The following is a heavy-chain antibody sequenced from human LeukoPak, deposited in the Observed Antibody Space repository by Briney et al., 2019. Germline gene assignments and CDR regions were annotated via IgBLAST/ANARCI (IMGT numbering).Heavy chain of an antibody. CDR2: IYYSGST. D-gene: IGHD4-17*01. V-gene: IGHV4-61*01. J-gene: IGHJ5*02. Sequence: SETLSLTCTVSGGSVSSVSYYWRWIRQPPGKGLEWIGYIYYSGSTNYNPSLKSRVTISVDTSKNQFSLKLSSVTAADTAVYYCARDLYGDYGLDPWGQGTLVTVSS. CDR3: ARDLYGDYGLDP. CDR1: GGSVSSVSYY.